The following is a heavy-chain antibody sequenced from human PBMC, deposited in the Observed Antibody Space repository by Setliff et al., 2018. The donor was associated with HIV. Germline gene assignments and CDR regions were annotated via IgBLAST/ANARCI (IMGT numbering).Heavy chain of an antibody. D-gene: IGHD2-15*01. J-gene: IGHJ5*02. CDR3: ARLNVEMFVVMAATPGWFGP. V-gene: IGHV4-31*03. CDR2: ISYSGGS. CDR1: GDSISSDAYY. Sequence: PSETLSLTCTVSGDSISSDAYYWSWIRQHPEKGLEWVGYISYSGGSYYNPSLKSRISISMDTSKNQFSLKLKSVTAADTAVYYCARLNVEMFVVMAATPGWFGPWGQGILVTVPS.